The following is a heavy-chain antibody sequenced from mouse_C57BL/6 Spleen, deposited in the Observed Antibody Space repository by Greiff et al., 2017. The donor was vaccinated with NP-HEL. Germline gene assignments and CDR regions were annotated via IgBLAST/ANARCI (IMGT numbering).Heavy chain of an antibody. D-gene: IGHD2-12*01. CDR3: ARGAYDKAWFAY. CDR1: GYTFTSYW. CDR2: IDPSDSDT. Sequence: QVQLQQSGAELVKPGASVKLSCKASGYTFTSYWMQWVKQRPGQGLEWIGEIDPSDSDTNYNQKFKGKATLTVETSSSTAYMQLSSLTSEDSAVFYCARGAYDKAWFAYWGQGTLVTVSA. J-gene: IGHJ3*01. V-gene: IGHV1-50*01.